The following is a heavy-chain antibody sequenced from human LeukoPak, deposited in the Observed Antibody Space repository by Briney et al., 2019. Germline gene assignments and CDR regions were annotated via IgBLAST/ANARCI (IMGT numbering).Heavy chain of an antibody. J-gene: IGHJ4*02. CDR3: AAGIAATLDY. D-gene: IGHD6-13*01. V-gene: IGHV3-21*01. CDR1: GFPFSSYS. CDR2: ISSSSSYI. Sequence: GGSLRLSCAGSGFPFSSYSMNWVRQAPGKGLEWVSSISSSSSYIYYADSVKGRFTISRDNAKNSLYLQMNRLRAEDTAVYYCAAGIAATLDYWGQGTLVTVSS.